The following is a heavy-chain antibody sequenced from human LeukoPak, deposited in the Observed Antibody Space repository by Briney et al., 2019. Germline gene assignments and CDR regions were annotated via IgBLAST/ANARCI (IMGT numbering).Heavy chain of an antibody. Sequence: ASVKVSCKASGYTFTGYYMHWVRQAPGQGLEWMGWINPNSGGTNYAQKFQGWVTMTRDTSISTAYMELSRLRSDDTAVYYCAKDPRYNWNDYRPDAFDIWGQGTMVTVSS. J-gene: IGHJ3*02. V-gene: IGHV1-2*04. CDR1: GYTFTGYY. CDR3: AKDPRYNWNDYRPDAFDI. D-gene: IGHD1-1*01. CDR2: INPNSGGT.